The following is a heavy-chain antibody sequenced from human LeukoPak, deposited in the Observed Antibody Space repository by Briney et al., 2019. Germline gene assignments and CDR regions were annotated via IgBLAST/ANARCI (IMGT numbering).Heavy chain of an antibody. Sequence: ASVKVSCKASGYTFTSYGISWVRQAPGQGLEWMGWISAYNGNTNYAQKLQGRVTMTTDTSTSTAYMELRSLRSDDTAVYYCARAFPELAAAGIWCFDPWGQGTLVTVSS. CDR1: GYTFTSYG. CDR3: ARAFPELAAAGIWCFDP. D-gene: IGHD6-13*01. V-gene: IGHV1-18*01. CDR2: ISAYNGNT. J-gene: IGHJ5*02.